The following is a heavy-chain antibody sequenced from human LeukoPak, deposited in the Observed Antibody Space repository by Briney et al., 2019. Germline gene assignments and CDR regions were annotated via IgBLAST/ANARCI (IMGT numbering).Heavy chain of an antibody. Sequence: GASVKVTCKASGYTFINYYMHWVRQAPGQGLEWMGWINSNSGDTNYAQKFQGRVTMTRDTSISTAYMELSRLRSDDTAVYYCAREPHYDLLTGYALGYLDLWGRGTLLTVSS. CDR1: GYTFINYY. CDR2: INSNSGDT. CDR3: AREPHYDLLTGYALGYLDL. D-gene: IGHD3-9*01. J-gene: IGHJ2*01. V-gene: IGHV1-2*02.